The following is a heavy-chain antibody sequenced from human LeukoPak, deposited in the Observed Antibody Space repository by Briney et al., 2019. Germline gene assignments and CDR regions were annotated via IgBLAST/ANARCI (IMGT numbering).Heavy chain of an antibody. CDR1: GFTFSSYW. V-gene: IGHV3-7*01. D-gene: IGHD3-10*01. CDR2: IKQDGSEK. CDR3: ARDRVLLYLLGGEDAFDI. Sequence: GSLRLSCAASGFTFSSYWMSWVRQAPGKGLEWVANIKQDGSEKYYVDSVKGRFTISRDNAKNSLYLQMNSLRAEDTAVYYCARDRVLLYLLGGEDAFDIWGQGTMVTVSS. J-gene: IGHJ3*02.